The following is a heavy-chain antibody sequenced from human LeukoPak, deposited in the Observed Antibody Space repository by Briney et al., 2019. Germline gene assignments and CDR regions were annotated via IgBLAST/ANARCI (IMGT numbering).Heavy chain of an antibody. CDR1: GFTFSSYT. CDR3: ARDVRAYSTSSSAFDV. CDR2: ITTSSSYI. J-gene: IGHJ3*01. Sequence: PGGSLRLSCAVSGFTFSSYTISWVRHAPGKGLEWVSSITTSSSYIYYADSVKGRFNISRDNANNSLYLQMNSLREEDTAVYVCARDVRAYSTSSSAFDVWGEETRVSVSS. D-gene: IGHD6-6*01. V-gene: IGHV3-21*01.